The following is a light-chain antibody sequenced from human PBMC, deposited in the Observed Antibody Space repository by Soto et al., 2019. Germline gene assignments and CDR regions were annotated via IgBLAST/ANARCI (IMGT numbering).Light chain of an antibody. V-gene: IGLV1-36*01. CDR3: AAWDDSLHGVV. Sequence: QSVLTQPPSVSEAPRQRVTISCSGSSSNIGNNAVNWYQQLPGKAPKLLIYYDDLLPSGVSDRFSGSKSGTSASLAISGLQSEDDSDYYCAAWDDSLHGVVFGGGTQLTVL. J-gene: IGLJ2*01. CDR2: YDD. CDR1: SSNIGNNA.